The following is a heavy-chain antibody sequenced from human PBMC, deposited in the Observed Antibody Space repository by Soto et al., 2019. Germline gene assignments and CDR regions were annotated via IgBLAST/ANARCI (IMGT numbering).Heavy chain of an antibody. CDR1: GYTFTAYA. CDR3: TRSAISPYGGLIGPFDY. J-gene: IGHJ4*02. Sequence: QVQLAQSGAEERKPGASVKVSCEATGYTFTAYAMHWVRQAPGQRLEWMGWINPANGNTKYSQKFQGRLTITSDTSANKVYMDLNSLTSEDTAMYYCTRSAISPYGGLIGPFDYWGQGNLVTVSS. D-gene: IGHD3-16*02. V-gene: IGHV1-3*05. CDR2: INPANGNT.